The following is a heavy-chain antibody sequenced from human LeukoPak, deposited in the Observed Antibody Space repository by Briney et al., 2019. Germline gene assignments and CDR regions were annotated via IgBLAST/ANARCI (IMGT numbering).Heavy chain of an antibody. J-gene: IGHJ4*02. Sequence: SETLSLTCTVSGGSISSYYWSWIRQSPGKGLECIGYIHYTGSTNYNPSLKSRVTISVETSKNQFSLKLNSVTAADTAVYYCARDRYCSGRSCYGPPDYWGQGALVTVSS. CDR3: ARDRYCSGRSCYGPPDY. CDR2: IHYTGST. D-gene: IGHD2-15*01. V-gene: IGHV4-59*12. CDR1: GGSISSYY.